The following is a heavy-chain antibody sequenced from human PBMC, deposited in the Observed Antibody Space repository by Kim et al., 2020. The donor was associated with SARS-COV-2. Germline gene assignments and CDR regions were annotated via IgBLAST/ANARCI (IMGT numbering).Heavy chain of an antibody. V-gene: IGHV3-23*01. Sequence: YYAAAAKGRFTTPKYNSMNTLYLRMNSLRAEDTAEYYCAKTWAWPYSFDYWGQGTLVTVSS. CDR3: AKTWAWPYSFDY. D-gene: IGHD7-27*01. J-gene: IGHJ4*02.